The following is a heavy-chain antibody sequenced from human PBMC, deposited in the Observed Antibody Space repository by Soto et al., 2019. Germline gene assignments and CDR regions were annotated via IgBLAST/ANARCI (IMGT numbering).Heavy chain of an antibody. J-gene: IGHJ3*02. D-gene: IGHD5-18*01. CDR1: SGSFSGYY. V-gene: IGHV4-34*01. CDR3: ATQRGGYNYGITNDAFDI. CDR2: ISQSGNT. Sequence: SETLSLTCSIYSGSFSGYYWSWIRQPPGKGLEWIGEISQSGNTNYSPSLKSRVSISIDTSKKQFSLNLASVSAADTAVYYCATQRGGYNYGITNDAFDIWGQGTMVTVSS.